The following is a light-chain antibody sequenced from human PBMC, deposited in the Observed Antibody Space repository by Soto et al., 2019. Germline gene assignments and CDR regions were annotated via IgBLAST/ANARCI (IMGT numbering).Light chain of an antibody. V-gene: IGLV1-40*01. CDR3: QSFDGILSGVI. CDR1: SPNFGAGYD. Sequence: QSVLTQPPSVSGAPGQSVTISCTGSSPNFGAGYDVHWYQQLPGTAPKLLIYGSSNQPSGVPARFSGSKSGTSASLAITGLQAEDEADYYCQSFDGILSGVIFGGGTKLTVL. CDR2: GSS. J-gene: IGLJ2*01.